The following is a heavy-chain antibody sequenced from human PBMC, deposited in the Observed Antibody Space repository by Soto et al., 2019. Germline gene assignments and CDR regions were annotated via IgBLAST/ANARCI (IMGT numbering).Heavy chain of an antibody. J-gene: IGHJ4*02. D-gene: IGHD3-22*01. CDR1: GFTFSSYG. CDR2: ISYDGSNK. Sequence: QVQLVESGGGVVQPGRSLRLSCAASGFTFSSYGMHWVRQAPGKGLEWVAVISYDGSNKYYAESVKVRFTISRDNSKNTLYLRMTSLRAADTAVYYCAKEWVYDSSGWSFDYWGQGTLVTVSS. CDR3: AKEWVYDSSGWSFDY. V-gene: IGHV3-30*18.